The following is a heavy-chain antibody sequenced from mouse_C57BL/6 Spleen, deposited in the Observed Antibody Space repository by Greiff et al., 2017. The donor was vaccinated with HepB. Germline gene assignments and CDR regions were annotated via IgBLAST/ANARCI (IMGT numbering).Heavy chain of an antibody. J-gene: IGHJ4*01. CDR2: ISDGGSYT. CDR3: ARDRDYYGPPYAMDY. D-gene: IGHD1-1*01. Sequence: EVKLVESGGGLVKPGGSLKLSCAASRFTFSSYAMSWVRQTPEKRLEWVATISDGGSYTYYPDNVKGRFTISRDNAKNNLYLQMSHLKSEDTAMYYCARDRDYYGPPYAMDYWGQGTSVTVSS. V-gene: IGHV5-4*01. CDR1: RFTFSSYA.